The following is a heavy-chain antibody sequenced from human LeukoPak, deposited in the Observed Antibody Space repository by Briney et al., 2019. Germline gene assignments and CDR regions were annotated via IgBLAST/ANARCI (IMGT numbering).Heavy chain of an antibody. V-gene: IGHV3-30*02. D-gene: IGHD3-16*02. CDR3: ARGIRGRPMITFGGVIDYYYYYYMDV. CDR2: IRHDGSNK. J-gene: IGHJ6*03. CDR1: GFTFSSYG. Sequence: GGSLRLSCAASGFTFSSYGMHWVRQAPGKGLEWVAFIRHDGSNKYYADSVKGRFTISRDNSKNTLYLQMNSLRSEDTAVYYCARGIRGRPMITFGGVIDYYYYYYMDVWGKGTTVTVSS.